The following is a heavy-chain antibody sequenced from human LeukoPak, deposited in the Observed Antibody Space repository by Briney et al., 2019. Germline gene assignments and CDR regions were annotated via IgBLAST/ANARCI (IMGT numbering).Heavy chain of an antibody. CDR1: GFTLSTYG. CDR2: TWNDGSKG. CDR3: AKDLFETHWGEVFDY. Sequence: GGSLRLSCAASGFTLSTYGVHWVRQAPGKGLEWVAVTWNDGSKGEYADFVKGRFTVSRDNSKNTLFLQMDSLRVDDTAVYYCAKDLFETHWGEVFDYWGQGALVTVSS. J-gene: IGHJ4*02. D-gene: IGHD7-27*01. V-gene: IGHV3-30*02.